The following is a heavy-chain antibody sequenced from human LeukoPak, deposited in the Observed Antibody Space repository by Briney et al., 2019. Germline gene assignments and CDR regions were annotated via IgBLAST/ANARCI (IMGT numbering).Heavy chain of an antibody. CDR3: AKGGIWFGELKNWLDP. Sequence: GTSVNVSCKASGYSFTAYYLHWVRQAPGQELEWLGWINPNSGETNYGQHFQGRVTLTADASINTAYMDLRRLTSDDTAVYYCAKGGIWFGELKNWLDPWGQGTRVTVSS. V-gene: IGHV1-2*02. D-gene: IGHD3-10*01. CDR2: INPNSGET. J-gene: IGHJ5*02. CDR1: GYSFTAYY.